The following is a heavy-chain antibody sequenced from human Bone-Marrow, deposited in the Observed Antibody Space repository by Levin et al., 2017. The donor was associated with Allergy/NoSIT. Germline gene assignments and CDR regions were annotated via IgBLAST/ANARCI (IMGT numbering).Heavy chain of an antibody. V-gene: IGHV5-51*01. D-gene: IGHD2-2*02. CDR2: IYPGDSDT. CDR1: GYSFTSYW. Sequence: MPGGSLRLSCKGSGYSFTSYWIGWVRQMPGKGLEWMGIIYPGDSDTRYSPSFQGQVTISADKSISTAYLQWSSLKASDTAMYYCARLLPAAIHNWFDPWGQGTLVTVSS. CDR3: ARLLPAAIHNWFDP. J-gene: IGHJ5*02.